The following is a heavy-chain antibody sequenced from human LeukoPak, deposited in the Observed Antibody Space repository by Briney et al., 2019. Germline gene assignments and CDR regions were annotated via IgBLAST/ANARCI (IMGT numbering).Heavy chain of an antibody. D-gene: IGHD1-26*01. CDR2: VSAYNGNT. CDR1: GYTFTNYG. J-gene: IGHJ4*02. CDR3: ARGGYSGSYNDY. V-gene: IGHV1-18*04. Sequence: ASVKVSFTASGYTFTNYGISWVRQAPGQGLEWMGWVSAYNGNTNYAQKLQGRVTMTTDTSTSTAYMELRSLRSDDTAAYYCARGGYSGSYNDYWGQGTLVTVSS.